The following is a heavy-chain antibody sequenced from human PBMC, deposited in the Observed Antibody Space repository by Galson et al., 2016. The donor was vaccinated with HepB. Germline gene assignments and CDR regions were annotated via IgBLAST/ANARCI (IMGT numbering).Heavy chain of an antibody. CDR2: ISWNSGHI. Sequence: SLRLSCAASGFTFDAYGMHWVRQVPGKGLEWVSGISWNSGHIGYADSVKGRFTISRDNARASLYLQMHSLRIEDTAVYYCAKELTTVTTNFGMDVWGKGTTVSVTS. J-gene: IGHJ6*04. CDR3: AKELTTVTTNFGMDV. CDR1: GFTFDAYG. D-gene: IGHD4-17*01. V-gene: IGHV3-9*01.